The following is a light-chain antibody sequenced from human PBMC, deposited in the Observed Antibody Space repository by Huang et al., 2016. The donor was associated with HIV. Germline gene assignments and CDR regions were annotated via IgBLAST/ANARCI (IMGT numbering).Light chain of an antibody. V-gene: IGKV4-1*01. Sequence: IVLTLSPDSLSVPLGARATINFKSSHNILHYSNDKNYFAWYQQKPGQPPKLLIFWASSRASGLPGRFSGSESETDFALTISNLQAEDVAVYYCQQYYSTPRTFGHGTKVDLK. CDR2: WAS. CDR1: HNILHYSNDKNY. CDR3: QQYYSTPRT. J-gene: IGKJ3*01.